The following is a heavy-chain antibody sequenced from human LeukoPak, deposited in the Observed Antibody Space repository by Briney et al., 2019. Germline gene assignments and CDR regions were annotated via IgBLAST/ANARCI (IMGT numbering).Heavy chain of an antibody. D-gene: IGHD1-26*01. CDR3: TTLFGGSYLYYYYYYMDV. J-gene: IGHJ6*03. CDR1: GFTFSNAW. Sequence: GGSLRLSCAASGFTFSNAWMSWVRQAPGKGLEWVGRIKSKTDGGTTDYAAPVKGRFTISRDDSKNTLYLQMNSLKTEDTAVYYCTTLFGGSYLYYYYYYMDVWGKGTTVTVSS. V-gene: IGHV3-15*01. CDR2: IKSKTDGGTT.